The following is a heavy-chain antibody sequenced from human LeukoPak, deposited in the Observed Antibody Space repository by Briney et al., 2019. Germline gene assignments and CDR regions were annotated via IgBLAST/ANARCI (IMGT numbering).Heavy chain of an antibody. D-gene: IGHD6-13*01. V-gene: IGHV4-39*01. Sequence: SETLSLTCTVSGGSISSSSYYWGWIRQPPGKGLEWIGSIYYSGSTYYNPSLKSRVTISVDTSKNQFSLKLSSVTAADTAVYYYARHALIAADKRIDYWGQGTLVTVSS. CDR3: ARHALIAADKRIDY. CDR2: IYYSGST. J-gene: IGHJ4*02. CDR1: GGSISSSSYY.